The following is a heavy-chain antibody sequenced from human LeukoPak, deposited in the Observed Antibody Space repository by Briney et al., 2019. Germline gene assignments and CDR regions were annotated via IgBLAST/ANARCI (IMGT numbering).Heavy chain of an antibody. J-gene: IGHJ3*02. D-gene: IGHD1-26*01. CDR3: ARRWWESPDAFDI. CDR2: IYYSGST. V-gene: IGHV4-59*08. Sequence: SETLSLTCAVYGGSFSSYYWSWIRQPPGKGLEWIGYIYYSGSTNYNPSLKSRVTISVDTSKNQFSLKLSSVTAADTAVYYCARRWWESPDAFDIWGQGTMVTVSS. CDR1: GGSFSSYY.